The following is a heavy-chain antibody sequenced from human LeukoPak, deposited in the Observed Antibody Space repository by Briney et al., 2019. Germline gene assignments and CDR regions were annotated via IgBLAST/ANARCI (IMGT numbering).Heavy chain of an antibody. V-gene: IGHV1-18*01. CDR1: GGTFSSYA. CDR3: AARAIKVVVPAATPSDAFDI. Sequence: ASVKVSCKASGGTFSSYAISWVRQAPGQGLEWMGWICAYNGNTNYAQKLQGRVTMTTDTSTSTAYMELRSLRSDDTAVYYCAARAIKVVVPAATPSDAFDIWGQGTMVTVSS. CDR2: ICAYNGNT. J-gene: IGHJ3*02. D-gene: IGHD2-2*02.